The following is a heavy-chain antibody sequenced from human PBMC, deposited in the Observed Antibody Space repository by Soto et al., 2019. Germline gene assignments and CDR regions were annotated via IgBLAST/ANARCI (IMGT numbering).Heavy chain of an antibody. CDR2: ISASGSST. V-gene: IGHV3-23*01. J-gene: IGHJ6*02. D-gene: IGHD1-7*01. CDR1: GFSFDTYA. Sequence: PGGSLRLSCVPSGFSFDTYAMSWVRQIPGKGLEWVSTISASGSSTYYADSVKGRFTVSRDNVRNTLHLQLNSVTAEDAAVYYCEKRGQGTDYYYGLDVWGQGTTVTVSS. CDR3: EKRGQGTDYYYGLDV.